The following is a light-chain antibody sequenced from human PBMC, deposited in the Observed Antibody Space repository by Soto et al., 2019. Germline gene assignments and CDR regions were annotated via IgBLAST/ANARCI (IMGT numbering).Light chain of an antibody. V-gene: IGKV1-5*01. CDR1: QSITTW. CDR2: DAS. J-gene: IGKJ1*01. CDR3: QQYNDYWT. Sequence: DIQMTQSPSTLSASAGDRVVITCRASQSITTWLAWYQQKPGKAPKLLIYDASSLESGVPSRFSGSGSGTEFTLTISSLQPDDFATYYCQQYNDYWTFGQGTKVDIK.